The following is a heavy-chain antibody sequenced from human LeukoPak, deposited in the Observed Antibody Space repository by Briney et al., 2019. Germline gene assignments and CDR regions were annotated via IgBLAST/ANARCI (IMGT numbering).Heavy chain of an antibody. D-gene: IGHD2-15*01. J-gene: IGHJ4*02. CDR3: ASKVAYCSGGSCYGYFDY. CDR2: IYCSGST. V-gene: IGHV4-59*08. CDR1: GFSISSYY. Sequence: SETLSLTCSVSGFSISSYYWSWLRQAPGKGLEGMGYIYCSGSTNYYPSLKSRVTISVDTSNTQFSLKLSAVTAADTAMYYCASKVAYCSGGSCYGYFDYWGQGTLVTVSS.